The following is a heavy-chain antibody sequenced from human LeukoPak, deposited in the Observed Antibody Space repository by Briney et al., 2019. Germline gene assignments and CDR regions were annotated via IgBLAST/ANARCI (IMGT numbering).Heavy chain of an antibody. J-gene: IGHJ4*02. D-gene: IGHD2-21*01. V-gene: IGHV3-9*01. CDR3: AKDLLRVVVIAPQSYTFDY. Sequence: PGGSLRLSCAASGFTFDDYAMHWVRQAPGKGLEWVSGISWNSGSIGYADSVKGRFTISRDNSKNTLYLQMNSLRAEDTAVYYCAKDLLRVVVIAPQSYTFDYWGQGTLVTVSS. CDR2: ISWNSGSI. CDR1: GFTFDDYA.